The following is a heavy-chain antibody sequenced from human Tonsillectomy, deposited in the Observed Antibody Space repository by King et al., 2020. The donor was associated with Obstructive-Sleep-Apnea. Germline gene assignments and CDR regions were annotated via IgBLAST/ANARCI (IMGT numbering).Heavy chain of an antibody. V-gene: IGHV4-39*07. J-gene: IGHJ6*02. Sequence: QLQESGPGLVKPSETLSLTCTVSGDSISSSSYYWGWIRQPPGKGLEWIGSIHYSGSTYYNPSLKSRVTISVDTSKNQFSLKLSSVTAADTAVYYCASYCSSTSCATPHYYYYYYGMDVWGQGTTVTVSS. D-gene: IGHD2-2*01. CDR2: IHYSGST. CDR3: ASYCSSTSCATPHYYYYYYGMDV. CDR1: GDSISSSSYY.